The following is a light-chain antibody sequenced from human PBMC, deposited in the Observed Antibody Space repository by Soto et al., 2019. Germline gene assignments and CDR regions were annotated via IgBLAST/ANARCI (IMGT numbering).Light chain of an antibody. CDR3: ATWDSSLSAGRV. V-gene: IGLV1-51*01. CDR1: SSNIGNNY. Sequence: QSVLTQPPPVSAAPGQKVTISCSGSSSNIGNNYVSWYQQLPGTAPKLLIYDNYKRPSGIPDRFSGSKSGTSATLGITGLQTGDEGDYYCATWDSSLSAGRVFGSGTKVTVL. CDR2: DNY. J-gene: IGLJ1*01.